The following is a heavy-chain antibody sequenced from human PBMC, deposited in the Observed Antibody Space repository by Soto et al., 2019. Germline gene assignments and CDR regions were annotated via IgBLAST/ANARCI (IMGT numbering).Heavy chain of an antibody. J-gene: IGHJ4*02. Sequence: SETLSLTCTVSGGSMNNYLWSWIRQTPGDGLEWIGYIHVTGNTYHNPSLKSPVTISIDASKTQFFLTLTSVTAADTAVYYCARGPFSARYQPFDAWGRGILVTVSS. D-gene: IGHD2-15*01. V-gene: IGHV4-59*01. CDR3: ARGPFSARYQPFDA. CDR2: IHVTGNT. CDR1: GGSMNNYL.